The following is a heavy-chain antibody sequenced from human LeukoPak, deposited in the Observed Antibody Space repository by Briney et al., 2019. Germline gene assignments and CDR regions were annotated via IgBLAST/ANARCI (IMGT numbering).Heavy chain of an antibody. D-gene: IGHD3-10*01. Sequence: PGGSLRLSCAASGFTFSDYYMSWIRQAPGKGLEWVSYISSSGSTIYYADSVKGRFTISRGNAKNSLYLQMNSLRAEDTAVYYCAREDYGSGSYYDVTGYFDYWGQGTLVTVSS. V-gene: IGHV3-11*01. CDR2: ISSSGSTI. J-gene: IGHJ4*03. CDR1: GFTFSDYY. CDR3: AREDYGSGSYYDVTGYFDY.